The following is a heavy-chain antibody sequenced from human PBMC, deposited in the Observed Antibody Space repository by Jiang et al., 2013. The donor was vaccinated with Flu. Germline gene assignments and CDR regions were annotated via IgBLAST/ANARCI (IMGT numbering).Heavy chain of an antibody. Sequence: VQLLESGGGLVQPGGSLTLSCAVSGFTFNTYAMSWVRQAPGKGLEWVSGISDSGDNTYDADSVKGRFTISRDNSKNTLYLQMSGLRVEDTAIYYCAKFDGSWYSPFDYWGQGTLVTVSS. J-gene: IGHJ4*02. CDR1: GFTFNTYA. CDR3: AKFDGSWYSPFDY. CDR2: ISDSGDNT. V-gene: IGHV3-23*01. D-gene: IGHD6-13*01.